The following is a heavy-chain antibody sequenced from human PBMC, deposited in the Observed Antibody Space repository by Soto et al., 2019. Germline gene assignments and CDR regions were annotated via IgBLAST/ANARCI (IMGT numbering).Heavy chain of an antibody. CDR1: GYTFTSYG. CDR3: ARGIRLRSTLLNWFDP. D-gene: IGHD5-12*01. CDR2: ISAYNGNT. V-gene: IGHV1-18*01. J-gene: IGHJ5*02. Sequence: ASVKVSFKASGYTFTSYGISWVRQAPGQGLEWMGWISAYNGNTNYARKLQGRVTMTTDTSTSTAYMELRSLRSDDTAVYYCARGIRLRSTLLNWFDPWGQGTLVTVSS.